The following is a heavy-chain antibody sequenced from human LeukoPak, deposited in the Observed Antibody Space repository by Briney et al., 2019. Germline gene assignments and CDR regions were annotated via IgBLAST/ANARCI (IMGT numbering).Heavy chain of an antibody. CDR3: ARDRYCSGGSCRLYYYYMDV. J-gene: IGHJ6*03. Sequence: GASVKVSCKASSYTFTSYGISWVRQAPGQGLEWMGWISAYNGNTNYAQKLQGRVTMTTDTSTSTAYMELRSLRSDDTAVYYCARDRYCSGGSCRLYYYYMDVWGKGTTVTVSS. CDR1: SYTFTSYG. CDR2: ISAYNGNT. V-gene: IGHV1-18*01. D-gene: IGHD2-15*01.